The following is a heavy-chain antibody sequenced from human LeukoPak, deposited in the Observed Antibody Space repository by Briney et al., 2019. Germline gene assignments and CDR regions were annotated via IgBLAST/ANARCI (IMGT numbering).Heavy chain of an antibody. J-gene: IGHJ4*02. Sequence: GGSLRLSCAASGFTFSTYAMSWVRQAPGKGLEWVSAISGSDNSTYYADSVKGRFTISRDNSKNTLYLQMNSLRAEDTAVYYCAKRVLATAYEDYWGQGTLVTVSS. CDR1: GFTFSTYA. CDR2: ISGSDNST. CDR3: AKRVLATAYEDY. D-gene: IGHD2-21*02. V-gene: IGHV3-23*01.